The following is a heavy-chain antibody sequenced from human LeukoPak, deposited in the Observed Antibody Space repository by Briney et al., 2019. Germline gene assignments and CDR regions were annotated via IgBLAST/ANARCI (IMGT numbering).Heavy chain of an antibody. J-gene: IGHJ6*03. V-gene: IGHV4-39*01. CDR3: ARQISDYYYYYMDV. CDR1: GGSISTSAFY. CDR2: IYDSGNE. Sequence: PSETLSLTCTVSGGSISTSAFYWGWIPQPPGKGLEWIGSIYDSGNEFYNPSLKSRVTISADTSKNQFSLKLNSVTAADTAMYYCARQISDYYYYYMDVWGEGITVTVSS. D-gene: IGHD2/OR15-2a*01.